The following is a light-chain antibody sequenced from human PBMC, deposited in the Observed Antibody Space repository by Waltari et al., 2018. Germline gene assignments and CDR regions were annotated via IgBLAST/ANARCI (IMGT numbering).Light chain of an antibody. CDR3: QQYNKWPPLT. Sequence: EVLMTQSPATLSVSPGERVTLSCRASQNIHDNLAWYQQKPGQAPRLLIYGASTRATDIPARFRGSGSGTEFTLPINSLQSEDLGIYYCQQYNKWPPLTFGGGTKVEIK. CDR1: QNIHDN. V-gene: IGKV3-15*01. CDR2: GAS. J-gene: IGKJ4*01.